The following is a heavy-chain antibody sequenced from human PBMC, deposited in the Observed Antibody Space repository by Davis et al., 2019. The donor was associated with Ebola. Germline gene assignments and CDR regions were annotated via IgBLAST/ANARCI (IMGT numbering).Heavy chain of an antibody. V-gene: IGHV4-34*01. J-gene: IGHJ4*02. CDR1: GGSFSGYY. Sequence: MPSETLSLTCAVYGGSFSGYYWSWIRQPPGKGLEWIGEINHSGSTNYNPSLKSRVTRSVDTSKNQFSLKLSSVTAADTAVYYGARGPSIAGFDYGGQGTLVTVSS. CDR3: ARGPSIAGFDY. D-gene: IGHD6-6*01. CDR2: INHSGST.